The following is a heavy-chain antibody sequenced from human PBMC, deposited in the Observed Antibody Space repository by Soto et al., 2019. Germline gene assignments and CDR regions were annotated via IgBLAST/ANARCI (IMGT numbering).Heavy chain of an antibody. CDR2: IIPIFGTA. V-gene: IGHV1-69*01. CDR3: ARTKEEIGIVVVPAARDYYYGLDL. J-gene: IGHJ6*02. D-gene: IGHD2-2*01. CDR1: GGTFSSYA. Sequence: QVQLVQSGAEVKKPGSSVKVSCKASGGTFSSYAISWVRQAPGQGLEWMGGIIPIFGTANYAQKFQVRVTMSADEATSTAYRELSSVRSEDTAVYDCARTKEEIGIVVVPAARDYYYGLDLCSQGTTVTVSS.